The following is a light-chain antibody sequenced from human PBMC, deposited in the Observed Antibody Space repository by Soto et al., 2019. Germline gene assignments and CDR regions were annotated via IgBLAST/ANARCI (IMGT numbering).Light chain of an antibody. J-gene: IGKJ4*01. CDR1: QSVSSSY. CDR3: QQYDSSLGLT. CDR2: GAS. V-gene: IGKV3-20*01. Sequence: EIVLTQSPGTLSLSPGERATLSCRASQSVSSSYLAGYQQKPGQAPRLLIYGASSRATGIPDRFSGSGSGTDFTHTISRLEPEDFAVYYCQQYDSSLGLTFGGGIKVEIK.